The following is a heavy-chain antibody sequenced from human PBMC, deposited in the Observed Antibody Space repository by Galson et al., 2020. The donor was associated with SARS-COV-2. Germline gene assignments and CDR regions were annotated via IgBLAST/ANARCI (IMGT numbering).Heavy chain of an antibody. Sequence: GGSLRLSCRASGFTFGDYAMSWVRQAPGKGLEWVGFVRNQAYGGTAEYAASVKGRFTISRDDSKSIAFLQMSSLKTEDTAVYYCAREGYCSTTSCYEGSIWDYWGQGALVTVSS. CDR2: VRNQAYGGTA. CDR1: GFTFGDYA. CDR3: AREGYCSTTSCYEGSIWDY. V-gene: IGHV3-49*04. D-gene: IGHD2-2*01. J-gene: IGHJ4*02.